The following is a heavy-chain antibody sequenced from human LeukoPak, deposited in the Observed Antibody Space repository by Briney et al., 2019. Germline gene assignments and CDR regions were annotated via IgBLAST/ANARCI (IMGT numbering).Heavy chain of an antibody. CDR3: ASGGEQLWPYEPFSF. V-gene: IGHV4-39*01. D-gene: IGHD5-18*01. J-gene: IGHJ4*02. Sequence: SETLSLTCTVSGGSISSSSYYWAWLRQPPGKGLEWIGTFYYGGSTYHNPSLKSRVTISVDTSKNQFSLRLTSVTAADTAVYFCASGGEQLWPYEPFSFWGQGTLVTVSS. CDR1: GGSISSSSYY. CDR2: FYYGGST.